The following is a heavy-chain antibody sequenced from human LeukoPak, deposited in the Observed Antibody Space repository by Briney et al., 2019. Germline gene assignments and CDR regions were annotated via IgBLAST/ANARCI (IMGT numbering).Heavy chain of an antibody. Sequence: PSETLSLTCTVSGGSISSYYWSWIRQPPGKGLEWIGYIYYSGSTNYNPSLKARVTISVDKSKNQFSLHLSYVTAADSAVYYCTRPYSYYMDVWGEGTTVTVSS. CDR2: IYYSGST. J-gene: IGHJ6*03. CDR3: TRPYSYYMDV. CDR1: GGSISSYY. V-gene: IGHV4-59*12.